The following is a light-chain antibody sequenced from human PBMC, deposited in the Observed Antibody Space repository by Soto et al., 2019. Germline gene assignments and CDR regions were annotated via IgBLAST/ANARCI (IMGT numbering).Light chain of an antibody. CDR2: DAA. Sequence: GDRVTITCRASQSISSWLAWYQQKPGKAPKLLIYDAATLESGVPSRFSGSGSGTDFTLTISSLQPEDVAVYYCQRYNSAPRTFGQGTKVDIK. CDR1: QSISSW. V-gene: IGKV1-5*01. J-gene: IGKJ1*01. CDR3: QRYNSAPRT.